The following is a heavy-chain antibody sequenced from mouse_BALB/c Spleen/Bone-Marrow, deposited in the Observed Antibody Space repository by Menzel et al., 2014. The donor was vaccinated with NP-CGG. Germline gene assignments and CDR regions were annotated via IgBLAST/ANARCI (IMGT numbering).Heavy chain of an antibody. CDR3: GRWAN. V-gene: IGHV1-37*01. CDR1: GYSFTDYF. CDR2: INPYNGDT. J-gene: IGHJ2*01. Sequence: VQLQQSGPELVKPGASVKISCKASGYSFTDYFMNWVRQSHGKSLEWIGRINPYNGDTFYNQKFKGKATLTVDKSSSTANMELLSLTSEDSAIYYCGRWANWGQGTTLTVSS.